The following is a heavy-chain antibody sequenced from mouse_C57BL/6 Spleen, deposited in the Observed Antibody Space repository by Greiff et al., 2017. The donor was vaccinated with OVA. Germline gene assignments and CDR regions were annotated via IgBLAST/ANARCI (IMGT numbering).Heavy chain of an antibody. CDR2: IYPGDGYT. D-gene: IGHD1-1*01. CDR1: GYAFSSSW. V-gene: IGHV1-82*01. Sequence: QVQLQQSGPELVKPGASVKISCKASGYAFSSSWMNWVKQRPGKGLEWIGRIYPGDGYTNYNGKFKGKATLTADKSSSTAYMQLISLTAEDSAVYVSARRHCGSSPYWYFDVWGTGTTVTVSS. CDR3: ARRHCGSSPYWYFDV. J-gene: IGHJ1*03.